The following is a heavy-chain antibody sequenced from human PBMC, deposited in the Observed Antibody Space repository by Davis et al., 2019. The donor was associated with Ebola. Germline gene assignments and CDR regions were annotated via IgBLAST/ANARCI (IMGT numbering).Heavy chain of an antibody. V-gene: IGHV3-21*01. J-gene: IGHJ4*02. CDR3: AREAPIAAAGDY. D-gene: IGHD6-13*01. Sequence: GGSLRLSCAASGFTFSSYWMSWVRQAPGKGLEWVSSISSSSSYIYYADSVKGRFTISRDNAKNSLYLQMNSLRAEDTAVYYCAREAPIAAAGDYWGQGTLVTVSS. CDR2: ISSSSSYI. CDR1: GFTFSSYW.